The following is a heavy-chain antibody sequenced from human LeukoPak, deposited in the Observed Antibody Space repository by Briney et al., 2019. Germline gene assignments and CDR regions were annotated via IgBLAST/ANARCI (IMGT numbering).Heavy chain of an antibody. CDR3: ARNLNSPRAVAGSDY. V-gene: IGHV3-21*01. CDR1: GFTFSDSD. D-gene: IGHD6-19*01. CDR2: ITPGATYK. J-gene: IGHJ4*02. Sequence: NPGGSLRLSCAASGFTFSDSDMEWVRQAPGKGLEWLSSITPGATYKYYAGSVRGRFTVSRDVAKNSLFLQMNSLTAEDTALYYCARNLNSPRAVAGSDYWGQGTLVTVSS.